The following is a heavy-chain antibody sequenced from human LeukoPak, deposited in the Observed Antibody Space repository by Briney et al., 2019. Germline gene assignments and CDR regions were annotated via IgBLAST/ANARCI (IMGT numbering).Heavy chain of an antibody. D-gene: IGHD5-24*01. J-gene: IGHJ5*02. V-gene: IGHV3-74*01. CDR1: GFTFSRSW. CDR2: INDDGSTT. CDR3: ARDNSVRDEAWWFNP. Sequence: GGSLRLSCAASGFTFSRSWMHWVRQAPGKGLVWVSRINDDGSTTSYADSVKGRFTISRDNAKNTLYLQMNSLRAGDTAVYYCARDNSVRDEAWWFNPWGQGALVTVSS.